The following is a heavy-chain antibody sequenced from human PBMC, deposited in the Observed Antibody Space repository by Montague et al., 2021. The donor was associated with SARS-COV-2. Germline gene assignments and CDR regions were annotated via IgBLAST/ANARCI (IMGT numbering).Heavy chain of an antibody. CDR3: AREGGRADLLDY. CDR1: GGSISSYF. D-gene: IGHD1-26*01. J-gene: IGHJ4*02. V-gene: IGHV4-4*07. Sequence: SETLSLTCTVSGGSISSYFWNWIRQPPEKALEWLGRIYTSGYTKYNPSVNSRVTISLDTSKNEISLKLTSVTATDTAVYYCAREGGRADLLDYWGQGILVTVSS. CDR2: IYTSGYT.